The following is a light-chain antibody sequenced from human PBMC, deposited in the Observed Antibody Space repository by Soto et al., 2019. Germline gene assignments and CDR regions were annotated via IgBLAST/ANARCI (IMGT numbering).Light chain of an antibody. CDR3: CSYRSSSTLV. Sequence: QSALTQPASVSGSPGQSVTISCSGTSSDIGAYKYVSWYQQHPGKAPRLMIYEVSNRPSGVSIRFSASKSGNTASLTISGLQAEDEADYYCCSYRSSSTLVFGGGPKLTVL. CDR1: SSDIGAYKY. CDR2: EVS. J-gene: IGLJ2*01. V-gene: IGLV2-14*01.